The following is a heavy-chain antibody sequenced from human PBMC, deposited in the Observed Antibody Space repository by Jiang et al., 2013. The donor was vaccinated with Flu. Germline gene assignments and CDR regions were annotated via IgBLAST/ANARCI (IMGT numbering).Heavy chain of an antibody. D-gene: IGHD4-17*01. J-gene: IGHJ4*02. V-gene: IGHV4-39*07. CDR3: ARQSPTGYPQSVTPLINRGGTPDKYYFDS. CDR2: IYSSGST. CDR1: GGSISSSSYY. Sequence: GPGLVKPSETLSLTCTVSGGSISSSSYYWGWIRQPPGKGLEWIGSIYSSGSTYYHPSLKSRVTISLDTSKNQFSLKLSSVTAADTAVYYCARQSPTGYPQSVTPLINRGGTPDKYYFDSWGQGTLVTVSS.